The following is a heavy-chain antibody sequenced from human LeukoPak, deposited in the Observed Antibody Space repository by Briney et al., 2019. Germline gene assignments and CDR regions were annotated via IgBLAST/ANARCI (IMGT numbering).Heavy chain of an antibody. V-gene: IGHV3-53*01. CDR2: IYSGGST. D-gene: IGHD6-13*01. CDR1: GFTVSSNY. CDR3: ARGGMRSSWYWFDP. J-gene: IGHJ5*02. Sequence: GGSLRLSCAASGFTVSSNYMSWVRQAPGKGLEWVSVIYSGGSTYYADSVKGRFTISRDNSKDTLHLQMNSLRAEDTAVYYCARGGMRSSWYWFDPWGQGTLVTVSS.